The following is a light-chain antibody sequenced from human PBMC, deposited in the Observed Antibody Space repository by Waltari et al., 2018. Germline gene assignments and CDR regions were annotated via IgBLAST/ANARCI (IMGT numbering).Light chain of an antibody. V-gene: IGLV2-14*03. CDR1: SSDVGGLNY. CDR3: CSYTTSTTYI. CDR2: GVS. J-gene: IGLJ1*01. Sequence: QSAPTQPPSVSGSPGQSVTISCPGTSSDVGGLNYVSWYQQPPGKAPKLMIFGVSNRPSGVSDRFSGSKSGNTASLTISGLQAEDEADYYCCSYTTSTTYIFGPGTRLTVL.